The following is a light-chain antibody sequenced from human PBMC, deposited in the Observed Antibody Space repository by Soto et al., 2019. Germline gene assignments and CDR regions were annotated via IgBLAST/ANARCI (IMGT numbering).Light chain of an antibody. V-gene: IGLV1-40*01. CDR2: SDT. CDR1: SSNLGAGHN. Sequence: QSVLTQPPSVSGAPGQGVAISCTGTSSNLGAGHNVHWYQQLPGTVPKLLIYSDTNRPSGVPDRFSASKSGTSAVLAITGLQAEDEADYFCQSYDNSLNGVVFGGGTKHTVL. J-gene: IGLJ3*02. CDR3: QSYDNSLNGVV.